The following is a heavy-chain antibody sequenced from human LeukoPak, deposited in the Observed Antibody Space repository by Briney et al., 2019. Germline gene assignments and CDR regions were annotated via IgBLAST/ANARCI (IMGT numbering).Heavy chain of an antibody. J-gene: IGHJ2*01. CDR2: INHSGST. D-gene: IGHD3-22*01. CDR3: ARAARQGFTMIVVPFFYFDL. Sequence: PSQTLSLTCTVSGGSISSGASDWGWIRQHPKRGLEWVGYINHSGSTYYNPSLGSRVTMSVDASKNQFSLKLSSVTAADSAVYYCARAARQGFTMIVVPFFYFDLWGRGTLVTVSS. V-gene: IGHV4-31*03. CDR1: GGSISSGASD.